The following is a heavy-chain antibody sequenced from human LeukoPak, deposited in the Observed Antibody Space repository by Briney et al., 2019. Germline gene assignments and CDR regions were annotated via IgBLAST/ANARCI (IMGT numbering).Heavy chain of an antibody. CDR1: GFTFSSYA. J-gene: IGHJ4*02. D-gene: IGHD6-19*01. Sequence: GGSLRLSCAASGFTFSSYAMHWVRQAPGKGLEWVALMSYDGSSKYYADSVKGRFTISRDNSKNTLYLQMNSLRAEDTAVYYCARVGSGRSVEYWGQRTLVTVSS. V-gene: IGHV3-30-3*01. CDR2: MSYDGSSK. CDR3: ARVGSGRSVEY.